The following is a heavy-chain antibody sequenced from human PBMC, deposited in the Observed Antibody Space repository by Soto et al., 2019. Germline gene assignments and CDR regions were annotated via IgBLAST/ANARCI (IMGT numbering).Heavy chain of an antibody. CDR1: GGTFSSYA. CDR3: ARAMYSSGWYPPFDY. CDR2: IIPIFGTA. D-gene: IGHD6-19*01. J-gene: IGHJ4*02. V-gene: IGHV1-69*12. Sequence: QVQLVQSGAEVKKPGSSVKVSCKASGGTFSSYAISWVRQAPGQGLEWMGGIIPIFGTANYAQKFQGRVTITADESTSTANMELSSLRSEDTAVYYCARAMYSSGWYPPFDYWGQGTLVTVSS.